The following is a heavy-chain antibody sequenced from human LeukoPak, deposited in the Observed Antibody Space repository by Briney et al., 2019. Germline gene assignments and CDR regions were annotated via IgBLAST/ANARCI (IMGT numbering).Heavy chain of an antibody. CDR1: GFTFSTYA. Sequence: PGGSLRLSCAVSGFTFSTYAMSWVRQAPIKGLEWVSAISGSGGSTYYADSVKGRFTISRDNSKNTLYLQMNSLRAEDTAVYYCAKERDSRGYFDYWGQGTLVTVSS. CDR2: ISGSGGST. V-gene: IGHV3-23*01. D-gene: IGHD3-22*01. CDR3: AKERDSRGYFDY. J-gene: IGHJ4*02.